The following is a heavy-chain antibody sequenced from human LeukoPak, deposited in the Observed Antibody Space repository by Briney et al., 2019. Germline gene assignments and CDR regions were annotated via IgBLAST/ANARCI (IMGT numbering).Heavy chain of an antibody. D-gene: IGHD2-8*01. CDR3: AKDRDPQDIVLMVYASPPDY. CDR1: GFTFSSYA. CDR2: ISGSGGST. J-gene: IGHJ4*02. Sequence: GGSLRLSCAASGFTFSSYAMSWVRQAPGKGLXXXSAISGSGGSTYYADSVKGRFTISRDNSKNTLYLQMNSLRAEDTAVYYCAKDRDPQDIVLMVYASPPDYWGQGTLVTVSS. V-gene: IGHV3-23*01.